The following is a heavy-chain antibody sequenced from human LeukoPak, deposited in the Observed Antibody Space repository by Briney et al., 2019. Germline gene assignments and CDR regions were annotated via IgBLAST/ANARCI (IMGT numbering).Heavy chain of an antibody. CDR1: GYTFTGYY. CDR3: VRDGPSMVKDYDY. Sequence: ASVSVSCKASGYTFTGYYLHWVRQAPGQGLEWMGWINPNSGDTGNAEKFQGRVTMTRDTSISTAYMELSRLRSDDTAVYYCVRDGPSMVKDYDYWGQGTLVTLSS. V-gene: IGHV1-2*02. D-gene: IGHD5-18*01. CDR2: INPNSGDT. J-gene: IGHJ4*02.